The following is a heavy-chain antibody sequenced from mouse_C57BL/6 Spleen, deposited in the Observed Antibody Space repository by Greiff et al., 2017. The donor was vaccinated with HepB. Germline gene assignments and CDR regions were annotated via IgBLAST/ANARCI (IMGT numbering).Heavy chain of an antibody. CDR1: GYSFTDYN. V-gene: IGHV1-39*01. CDR2: INPNYGTT. Sequence: VHVKQSGPELVKPGASVKISCKASGYSFTDYNMNWVKQSNGKSLEWIGVINPNYGTTSYNQKFKGKATLTVDQSSSTAYMQLNSLTSEDSAVYYCARSKGYDAYYFDYWGQGTTLTVSS. CDR3: ARSKGYDAYYFDY. D-gene: IGHD2-2*01. J-gene: IGHJ2*01.